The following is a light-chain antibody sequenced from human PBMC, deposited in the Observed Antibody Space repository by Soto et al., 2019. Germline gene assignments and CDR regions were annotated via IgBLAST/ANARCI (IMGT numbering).Light chain of an antibody. CDR2: AAS. CDR1: QSISSY. J-gene: IGKJ1*01. CDR3: QQGYSTRVT. V-gene: IGKV1-39*01. Sequence: DIQMTQSPSSLSASVGDRVTITCRASQSISSYLNWYQQKPGKAPKLLIYAASSLQSGVPSRFSGSGAWSDFTLAISSLQPEDFATYYCQQGYSTRVTFGQETKVEIK.